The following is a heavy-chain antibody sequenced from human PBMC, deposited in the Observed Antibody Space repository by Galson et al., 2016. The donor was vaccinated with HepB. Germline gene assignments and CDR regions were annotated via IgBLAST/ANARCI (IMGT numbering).Heavy chain of an antibody. D-gene: IGHD5/OR15-5a*01. Sequence: SVKVSCKASGYTFTSYFMHWVRQAPGQGLEWMGIINPNDGGARYAQKFRGRMTMTIDTSTSTVYMELSSLRPDDTAVYFCARVSVAHRPNGFVPWGQGTQLTVSS. CDR1: GYTFTSYF. CDR3: ARVSVAHRPNGFVP. CDR2: INPNDGGA. J-gene: IGHJ5*02. V-gene: IGHV1-46*01.